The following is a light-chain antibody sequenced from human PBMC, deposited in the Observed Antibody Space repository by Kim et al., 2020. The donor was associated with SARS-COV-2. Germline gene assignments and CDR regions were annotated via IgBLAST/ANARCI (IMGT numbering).Light chain of an antibody. CDR3: TSYAGSHNMV. J-gene: IGLJ2*01. CDR1: SSDVGGYNY. CDR2: EVT. Sequence: QSVLTQPPSASGSPGQSVTISCTGTSSDVGGYNYVSWYQQHPGKAPKLMIYEVTKRPSGVPDRFSGSKSGNTASLTVSGLQAEDEADYYCTSYAGSHNMVFGGETQLAVL. V-gene: IGLV2-8*01.